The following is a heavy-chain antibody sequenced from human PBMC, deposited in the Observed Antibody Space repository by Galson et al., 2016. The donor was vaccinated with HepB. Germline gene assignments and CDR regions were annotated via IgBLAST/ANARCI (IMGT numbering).Heavy chain of an antibody. CDR1: GFTFSSYS. D-gene: IGHD6-19*01. Sequence: CAASGFTFSSYSMNWVRQAPGKGLEWVSYISSSSSTIYYADSVKGRLTISRDNAKNSLYLQMNSLRVEDTALYYCAGGGGWLTVYWGQGTLVTVSS. CDR2: ISSSSSTI. J-gene: IGHJ4*02. V-gene: IGHV3-48*04. CDR3: AGGGGWLTVY.